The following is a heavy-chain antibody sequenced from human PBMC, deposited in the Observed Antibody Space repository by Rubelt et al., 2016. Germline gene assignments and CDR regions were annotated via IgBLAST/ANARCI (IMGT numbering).Heavy chain of an antibody. CDR2: ISGSGGST. D-gene: IGHD2-15*01. CDR3: AKERGVVVAAPFDP. V-gene: IGHV3-23*01. J-gene: IGHJ5*02. Sequence: QDPGKGLEWVSAISGSGGSTYYADSVKGRFTISRDNSKNTLYLQMNSLRAEDTAVYYCAKERGVVVAAPFDPWGQGTLVTVSS.